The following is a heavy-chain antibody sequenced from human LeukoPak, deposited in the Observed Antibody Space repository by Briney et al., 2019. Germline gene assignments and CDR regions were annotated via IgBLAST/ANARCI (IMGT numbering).Heavy chain of an antibody. J-gene: IGHJ3*02. CDR3: ARSIVVPAAISGAFDI. CDR1: GFTFSSYS. CDR2: ITSSNSFI. V-gene: IGHV3-21*01. D-gene: IGHD2-2*01. Sequence: GGSLRLSCAAPGFTFSSYSMNWVRQAPGKGLEWVSSITSSNSFIFYADSVKGRFTISRDNAKNSLYLQMNSLRAEDTALYYCARSIVVPAAISGAFDIWGQGTIVTVSS.